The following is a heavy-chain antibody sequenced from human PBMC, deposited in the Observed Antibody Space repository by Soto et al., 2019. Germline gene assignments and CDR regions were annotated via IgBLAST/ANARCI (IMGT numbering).Heavy chain of an antibody. D-gene: IGHD3-22*01. CDR1: GGSISSGGYY. J-gene: IGHJ3*02. CDR2: IYYSGST. CDR3: ARDSPGYYDSSGYYLGAFDI. Sequence: SETLSLTCTVSGGSISSGGYYWSWIRQHPGKGLEWIGYIYYSGSTYYNPSLKSRVTISVDTSKNQFSLKLSSVTVADTAVYYCARDSPGYYDSSGYYLGAFDIWGQGTMVTVSS. V-gene: IGHV4-31*03.